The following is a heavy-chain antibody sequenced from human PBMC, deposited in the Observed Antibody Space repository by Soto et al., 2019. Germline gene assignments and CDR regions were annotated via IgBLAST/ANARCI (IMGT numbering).Heavy chain of an antibody. CDR2: IWYDGSNK. Sequence: QVQLVESGGGVVQPGRSLRLSCAASGFTFSSYGMHWVRQAPGKGLEWVAVIWYDGSNKYYADSVKGRFTISRDNSKNTLYLQMNSLRAEDTAVYYCARQGATVVKNGMDVWGQGTTVTVSS. J-gene: IGHJ6*02. D-gene: IGHD4-17*01. CDR1: GFTFSSYG. CDR3: ARQGATVVKNGMDV. V-gene: IGHV3-33*01.